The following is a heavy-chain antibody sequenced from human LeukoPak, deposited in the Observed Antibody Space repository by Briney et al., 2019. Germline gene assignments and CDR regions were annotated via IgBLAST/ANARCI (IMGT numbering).Heavy chain of an antibody. V-gene: IGHV3-48*03. D-gene: IGHD1-1*01. CDR3: ARVLRLERPYYYYYMDV. CDR1: GFSFSSYE. CDR2: ISSSGSTI. J-gene: IGHJ6*03. Sequence: PGGCLRLSCAASGFSFSSYEMNWVRQAPGKGLEWVSYISSSGSTIYYADSVKGPLTISRDNAKNSLYLQMNSLRAEDTAFYHCARVLRLERPYYYYYMDVWGKGTTVTISS.